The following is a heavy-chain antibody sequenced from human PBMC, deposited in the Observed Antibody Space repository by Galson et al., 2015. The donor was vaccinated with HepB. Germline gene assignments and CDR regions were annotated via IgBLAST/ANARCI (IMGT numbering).Heavy chain of an antibody. Sequence: SVKVSCKAPGYTFTTYNIQWVRQAPGQGLEWMGRISPSDGAVHYAREFQGRVTMTRDTSTSTVYMDLSSLASEDTAVYYCAREKFFTYYFDYWGQGTLVTVSS. CDR2: ISPSDGAV. D-gene: IGHD3-3*01. V-gene: IGHV1-46*01. CDR3: AREKFFTYYFDY. CDR1: GYTFTTYN. J-gene: IGHJ4*02.